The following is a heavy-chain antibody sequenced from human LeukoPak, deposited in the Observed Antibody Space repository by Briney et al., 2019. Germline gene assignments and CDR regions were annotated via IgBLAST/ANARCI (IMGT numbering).Heavy chain of an antibody. J-gene: IGHJ4*02. Sequence: SVKVSCKASGYTFNSYGISWVRQAPGQGLEWMGWISAYNNNTNYAQKFQGRVTMTTDTTTRIAYMELRSLRSDDTAVYFCARGGESYSGDYWGQGTLVTVSS. V-gene: IGHV1-18*04. CDR2: ISAYNNNT. D-gene: IGHD1-26*01. CDR1: GYTFNSYG. CDR3: ARGGESYSGDY.